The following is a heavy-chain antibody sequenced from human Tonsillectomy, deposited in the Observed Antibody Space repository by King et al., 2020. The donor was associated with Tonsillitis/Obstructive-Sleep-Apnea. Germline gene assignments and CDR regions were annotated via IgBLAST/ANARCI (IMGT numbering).Heavy chain of an antibody. CDR2: ISSNGGST. Sequence: VQLVESGGGLVQPGGSLRLSCSASGFTFSSYAMHWVRQAPGKGLDYVSAISSNGGSTYYADSVKGRFTISRDNSKNTLYLQMSSLRAEDTAVYYCVNSYRFLASYGMDVWGQGTTVTVSS. D-gene: IGHD3-3*01. J-gene: IGHJ6*02. CDR3: VNSYRFLASYGMDV. V-gene: IGHV3-64D*06. CDR1: GFTFSSYA.